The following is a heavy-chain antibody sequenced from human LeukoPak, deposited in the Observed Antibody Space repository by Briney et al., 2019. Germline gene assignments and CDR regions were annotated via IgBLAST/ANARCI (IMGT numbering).Heavy chain of an antibody. CDR1: GGSVDSHY. V-gene: IGHV4-4*07. Sequence: IPSETLSLTCSVSGGSVDSHYWSWIRRPAGKGLEWIGRIYSSGTTNYNPSLTSRVTMSVDTTKNQFSLRLSSVTAADTAVYYCARDMLSIPTGSEHHYNDMDVWGQGTTVTVSS. CDR3: ARDMLSIPTGSEHHYNDMDV. D-gene: IGHD3-16*01. CDR2: IYSSGTT. J-gene: IGHJ6*02.